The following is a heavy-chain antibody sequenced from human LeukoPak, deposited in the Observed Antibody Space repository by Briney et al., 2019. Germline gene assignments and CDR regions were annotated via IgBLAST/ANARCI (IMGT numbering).Heavy chain of an antibody. CDR3: ARDGSIAVAGTGFDP. J-gene: IGHJ5*02. CDR1: GGTFSSYA. CDR2: IIPILGIA. Sequence: GASVKVSCKASGGTFSSYAISWVRQAPGQGLEWMGRIIPILGIANYAQKFQGRVTITADKSTSTAYVELSSLRSEDTAVYYCARDGSIAVAGTGFDPWGQGTLVTVSS. V-gene: IGHV1-69*04. D-gene: IGHD6-19*01.